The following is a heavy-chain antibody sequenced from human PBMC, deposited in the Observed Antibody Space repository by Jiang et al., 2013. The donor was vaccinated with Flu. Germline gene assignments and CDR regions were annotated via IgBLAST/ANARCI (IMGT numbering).Heavy chain of an antibody. CDR2: ITLSESA. D-gene: IGHD6-13*01. CDR1: GVSISSSKW. CDR3: ARHRTAPGTRGFDF. J-gene: IGHJ4*02. Sequence: GLVKPSGTLSLTCGVTGVSISSSKWWSWVRQSPGKGLEWIGEITLSESANYNPTLTGRVTMSLDKSKNQFSLSLTAVTAADTAVYFCARHRTAPGTRGFDFWGQGTRVTVSS. V-gene: IGHV4-4*02.